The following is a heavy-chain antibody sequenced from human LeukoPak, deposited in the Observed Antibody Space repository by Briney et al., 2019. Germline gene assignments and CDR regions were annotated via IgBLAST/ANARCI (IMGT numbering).Heavy chain of an antibody. Sequence: ASVNVSCKASGYTFTSFYIHWVRQAPGQGLEWMGVINPNGGSTRYAQKFQGRVTMTRDTSTSTVYMELSSLRSEDTAVYYCARDLGDCGGDCYSRPDYWGRGTLVTVSS. J-gene: IGHJ4*02. CDR3: ARDLGDCGGDCYSRPDY. V-gene: IGHV1-46*01. D-gene: IGHD2-21*02. CDR2: INPNGGST. CDR1: GYTFTSFY.